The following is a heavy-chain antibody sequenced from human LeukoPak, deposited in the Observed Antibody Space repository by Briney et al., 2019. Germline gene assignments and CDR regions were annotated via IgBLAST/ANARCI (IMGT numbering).Heavy chain of an antibody. CDR3: ARGNCYDSSGYYDY. V-gene: IGHV4-59*01. CDR2: IYYSGST. CDR1: GGSFSGYY. Sequence: SETLSLTCAVYGGSFSGYYWSWIRQPPGKGLEWIGYIYYSGSTNYNPSLKSRVTISVDTSKNQFSLKLSSVTAADTAVYYCARGNCYDSSGYYDYWGQGTLVTVSS. D-gene: IGHD3-22*01. J-gene: IGHJ4*02.